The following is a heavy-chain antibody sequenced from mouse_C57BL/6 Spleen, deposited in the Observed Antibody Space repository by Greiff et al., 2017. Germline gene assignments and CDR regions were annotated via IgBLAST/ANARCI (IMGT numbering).Heavy chain of an antibody. Sequence: EVKLVESGGGLVKPGGSLKLSCAASGFTFSDYGMHWVRQAPEKGLEWVAYISSGSSTIYYADTGKGRFTLSRDNAKNTLFLQMTSLRSEDTAMYYCARQKGVRRGYYFDYCSQGTTPTVSS. CDR2: ISSGSSTI. CDR1: GFTFSDYG. D-gene: IGHD2-14*01. J-gene: IGHJ2*01. V-gene: IGHV5-17*01. CDR3: ARQKGVRRGYYFDY.